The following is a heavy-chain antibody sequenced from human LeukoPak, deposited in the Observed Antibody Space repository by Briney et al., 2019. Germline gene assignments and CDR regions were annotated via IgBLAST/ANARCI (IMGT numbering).Heavy chain of an antibody. J-gene: IGHJ4*02. D-gene: IGHD2-21*02. Sequence: GRSLRLSCAASGFTFRSYGMHWVRQALGKGLEWVAVIWVDGSNKYYADSVKGRFTISRDNSKNTLFMQMTSLRVEDTAVYYCARDATGGGDCFFDYWGQGTLVTVSS. CDR3: ARDATGGGDCFFDY. CDR1: GFTFRSYG. V-gene: IGHV3-33*01. CDR2: IWVDGSNK.